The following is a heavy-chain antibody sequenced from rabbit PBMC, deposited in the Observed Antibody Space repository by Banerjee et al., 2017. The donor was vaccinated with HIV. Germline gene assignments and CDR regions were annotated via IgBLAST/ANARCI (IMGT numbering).Heavy chain of an antibody. CDR3: ARAGTSGWGDAFNL. D-gene: IGHD4-1*01. Sequence: QSLEESGGDLVKPGASLTLTCTASGSDISSYSMCWVRQAPGKGLEWIACIIGGDSGTTYYASWVNGRFTISKTSSTTVTLQMTSLTAADTATYFCARAGTSGWGDAFNLWGPGTLVTVS. CDR1: GSDISSYS. V-gene: IGHV1S40*01. CDR2: IIGGDSGTT. J-gene: IGHJ4*01.